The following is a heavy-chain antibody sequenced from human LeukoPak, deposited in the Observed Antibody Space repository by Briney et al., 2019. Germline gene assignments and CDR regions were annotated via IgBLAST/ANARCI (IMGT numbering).Heavy chain of an antibody. CDR1: GYTFTSYY. V-gene: IGHV1-46*01. CDR3: AAGRGELLIRFDP. D-gene: IGHD1-26*01. J-gene: IGHJ5*02. Sequence: ASVKVSCKASGYTFTSYYMHWVRQAPGQGLEWMGIINPSGGSTSYAQKFQERVTITRDMSTSTAYMELSSLRSEDTAVYYCAAGRGELLIRFDPWGQGTLVTVSS. CDR2: INPSGGST.